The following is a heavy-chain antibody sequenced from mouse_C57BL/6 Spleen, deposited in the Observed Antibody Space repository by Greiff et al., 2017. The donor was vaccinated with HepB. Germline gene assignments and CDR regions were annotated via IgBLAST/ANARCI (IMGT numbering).Heavy chain of an antibody. CDR1: GYTFTDYY. D-gene: IGHD2-2*01. Sequence: VQLQQSGPELVKPGASVKISCKASGYTFTDYYMNWVKQSHGKSLEWIGDINPNNGGTSYNQKFKGKATLTVDKSSSTAYMELRSLTSEDSAVYYWERGGGDDGGVYFDYWGQGTTLTVSS. V-gene: IGHV1-26*01. J-gene: IGHJ2*01. CDR3: ERGGGDDGGVYFDY. CDR2: INPNNGGT.